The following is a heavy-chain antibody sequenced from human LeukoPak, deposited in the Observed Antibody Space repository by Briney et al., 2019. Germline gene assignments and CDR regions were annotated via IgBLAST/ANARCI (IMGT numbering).Heavy chain of an antibody. CDR3: TRVFVGDEYSSSGY. V-gene: IGHV3-74*01. Sequence: GGSLRLSCAASEFTFSRYYMHWVRQAPGKGLVWVSRINSDGSSTTYADSVKGRFTISRDNAKNTLYLQMNSLKVEDTAVYYCTRVFVGDEYSSSGYWGQGTLVTVSS. J-gene: IGHJ4*02. CDR2: INSDGSST. CDR1: EFTFSRYY. D-gene: IGHD6-13*01.